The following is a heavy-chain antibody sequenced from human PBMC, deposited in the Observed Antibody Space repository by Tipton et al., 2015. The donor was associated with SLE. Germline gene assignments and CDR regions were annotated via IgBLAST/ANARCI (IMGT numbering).Heavy chain of an antibody. CDR1: GGSFSGYY. V-gene: IGHV4-34*01. D-gene: IGHD3-10*01. CDR2: INHSGST. J-gene: IGHJ5*02. CDR3: ARLRRFGELRAWFDP. Sequence: TLSLTCAVYGGSFSGYYWSWIRQPPGKGLEWIGEINHSGSTNYNPSLKSRVTISVDTSKNQFSLKLSSVTAADTAVYYCARLRRFGELRAWFDPWGQGTLVTVSS.